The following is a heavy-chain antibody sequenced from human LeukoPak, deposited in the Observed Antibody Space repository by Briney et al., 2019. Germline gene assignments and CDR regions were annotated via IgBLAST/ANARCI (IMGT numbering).Heavy chain of an antibody. J-gene: IGHJ3*02. D-gene: IGHD3-3*01. Sequence: GGSLRLSCAPSGFTFNNYAMSWVRQAPGKGLEWVGRIKSKTDGGTTDYAAPVKGRFTISRDDSKNTLYLQMNSLKTEDTAVYYCTTSAPRSVTIFGVVPDAFDIWGQGTMVTVSS. V-gene: IGHV3-15*01. CDR1: GFTFNNYA. CDR3: TTSAPRSVTIFGVVPDAFDI. CDR2: IKSKTDGGTT.